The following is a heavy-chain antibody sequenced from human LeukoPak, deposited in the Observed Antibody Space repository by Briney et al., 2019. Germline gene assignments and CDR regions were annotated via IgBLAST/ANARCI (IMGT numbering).Heavy chain of an antibody. CDR1: GYTYTSYW. CDR2: IYPGDSDT. Sequence: PGESLKISCKGSGYTYTSYWIGWVRQMPGKGLEWMGIIYPGDSDTRYSPSFQGQVTISADKSISTAYLQWSSLKASDTAMYYCARPLVGVLGAFDIWGQGTMVTVSS. D-gene: IGHD2-8*02. CDR3: ARPLVGVLGAFDI. J-gene: IGHJ3*02. V-gene: IGHV5-51*01.